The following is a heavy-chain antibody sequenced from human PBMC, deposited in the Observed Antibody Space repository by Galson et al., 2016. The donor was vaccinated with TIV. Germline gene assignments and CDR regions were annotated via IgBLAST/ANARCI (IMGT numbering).Heavy chain of an antibody. D-gene: IGHD3/OR15-3a*01. V-gene: IGHV2-5*02. CDR1: GFSLSTSGVG. J-gene: IGHJ5*01. CDR2: IYWDDDT. Sequence: PALVKPTQTLTLTCTFSGFSLSTSGVGVGWIRQPPGKALEWLALIYWDDDTRYRPSLKNRLTITKDTSKNQEVLTLTNMGPEDTGTYYCARMGIETVFGLVIASGWFDSWGQGILVTVSS. CDR3: ARMGIETVFGLVIASGWFDS.